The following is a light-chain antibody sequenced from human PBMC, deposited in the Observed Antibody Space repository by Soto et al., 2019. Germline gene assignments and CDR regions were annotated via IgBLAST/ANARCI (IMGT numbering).Light chain of an antibody. CDR3: QTWGTGIRV. V-gene: IGLV4-69*01. CDR2: VNGDGRH. CDR1: SGHSSYS. Sequence: QAVVTQSPSASASLGASVKLTCTLSSGHSSYSIAWHQQQSEKGPRYLMRVNGDGRHSKGDGIPDRFSGSSSGAERYLTISSLQSEDEADYYCQTWGTGIRVFGGGTQLTVL. J-gene: IGLJ7*01.